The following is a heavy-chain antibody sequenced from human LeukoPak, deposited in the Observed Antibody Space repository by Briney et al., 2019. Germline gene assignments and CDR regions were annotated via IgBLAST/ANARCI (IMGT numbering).Heavy chain of an antibody. D-gene: IGHD1-26*01. Sequence: GGSLRLSCAASGFTFSNYAMSWVRQAPGKGLEWVAVIYSGGSPYFADSVKGRFTISRDNSKNTLYLQMNSLRGEDTAVYYCARGAGSYYYGMDVWGQGTTVTVSS. J-gene: IGHJ6*02. CDR1: GFTFSNYA. CDR3: ARGAGSYYYGMDV. CDR2: IYSGGSP. V-gene: IGHV3-23*03.